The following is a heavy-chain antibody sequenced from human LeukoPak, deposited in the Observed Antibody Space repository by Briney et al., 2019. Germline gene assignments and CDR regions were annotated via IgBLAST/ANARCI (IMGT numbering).Heavy chain of an antibody. CDR1: GYTLTELS. V-gene: IGHV1-24*01. CDR2: FDPEDGET. Sequence: GASVKVSCKVSGYTLTELSMHWVRQAPGKGLEWMGGFDPEDGETIYAQKFQGRVTITADESTSTAYMELSSLRSEDTAVYYCARDADYWGQGTLVTVSS. J-gene: IGHJ4*02. CDR3: ARDADY.